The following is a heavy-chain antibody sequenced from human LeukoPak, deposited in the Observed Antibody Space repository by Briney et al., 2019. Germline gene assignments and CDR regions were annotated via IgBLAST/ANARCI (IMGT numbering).Heavy chain of an antibody. CDR3: ARDHYYDSRIDY. CDR2: IYYSGST. CDR1: GGSISSYY. Sequence: SETLSLTCTVSGGSISSYYWSWIRQPPGKGLEWIGYIYYSGSTNYNPSLKSRVTISVGTSKNQFSLKLSSVTAADTAVYYCARDHYYDSRIDYWGQGTLVTVSS. J-gene: IGHJ4*02. V-gene: IGHV4-59*01. D-gene: IGHD3-22*01.